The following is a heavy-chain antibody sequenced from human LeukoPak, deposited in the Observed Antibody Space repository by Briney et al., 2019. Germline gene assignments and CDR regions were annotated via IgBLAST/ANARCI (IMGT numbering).Heavy chain of an antibody. V-gene: IGHV4-59*01. CDR3: ARDRRPEGFDY. CDR2: FYYSGTTNY. Sequence: SETLSLTCTVSGPSFSSYYWSWIRQPPGKGLEWIGYFYYSGTTNYNYNPSLKSRVTMSVDTSKNQFSLKLYSVTAADTAVYYCARDRRPEGFDYWGQGTLVTVSS. CDR1: GPSFSSYY. J-gene: IGHJ4*02.